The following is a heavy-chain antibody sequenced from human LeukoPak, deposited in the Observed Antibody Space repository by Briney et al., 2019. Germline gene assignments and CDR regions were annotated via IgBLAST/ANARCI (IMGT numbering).Heavy chain of an antibody. D-gene: IGHD6-13*01. Sequence: SETLSLTCTVSGGSISSGDYYWSWIRQPPGKGLEWIGYIYYSGSTYYNPSLKSRVTISVDTSKNQFSLKLSSVTAADTAVYYCARFSPPSIVSSSWYEGLIFDYWGQGTLVTVSS. CDR1: GGSISSGDYY. CDR2: IYYSGST. V-gene: IGHV4-30-4*08. CDR3: ARFSPPSIVSSSWYEGLIFDY. J-gene: IGHJ4*02.